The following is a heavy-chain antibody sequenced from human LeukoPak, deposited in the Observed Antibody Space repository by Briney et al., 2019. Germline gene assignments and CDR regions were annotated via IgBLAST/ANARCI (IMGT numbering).Heavy chain of an antibody. D-gene: IGHD6-19*01. CDR2: INPTSGGT. CDR1: GYTFTGYY. CDR3: ARDMPIAMTGPTKNWFEP. Sequence: ASVKVSCKASGYTFTGYYVHWVRLAPGQGLEYMGWINPTSGGTRYAQTSQGRLTLTRDTSISTAYMELSSLRSDDTAVYYCARDMPIAMTGPTKNWFEPWGQGTLVIVSS. V-gene: IGHV1-2*02. J-gene: IGHJ5*02.